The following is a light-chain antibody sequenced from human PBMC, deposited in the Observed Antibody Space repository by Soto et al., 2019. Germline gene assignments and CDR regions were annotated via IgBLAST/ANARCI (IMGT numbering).Light chain of an antibody. J-gene: IGKJ5*01. Sequence: EIVLTQSPGTLSLSPGERATLSCRASQSVSSSYLAWYQQKPGQAPRHLIYGASSRATGIPDRFSGSGSGTDFTLTISRLEPEDCAVYYCQQYGSSPFGQGTRLEIK. CDR1: QSVSSSY. V-gene: IGKV3-20*01. CDR3: QQYGSSP. CDR2: GAS.